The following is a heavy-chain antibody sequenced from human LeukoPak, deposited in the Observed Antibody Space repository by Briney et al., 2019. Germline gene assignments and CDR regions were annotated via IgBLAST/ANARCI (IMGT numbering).Heavy chain of an antibody. J-gene: IGHJ4*02. D-gene: IGHD3-22*01. CDR3: ARLSDSSVGGFDY. V-gene: IGHV4-61*10. Sequence: KPSETLSLTCTVSGGSVSSGSFYWNWIRQPAGKGLEWIGRLYSSGSTNYNPSLKSRVTMSLDTSKNQFSLKLSSVTAADTAVYYCARLSDSSVGGFDYWGQGTLVTVSS. CDR1: GGSVSSGSFY. CDR2: LYSSGST.